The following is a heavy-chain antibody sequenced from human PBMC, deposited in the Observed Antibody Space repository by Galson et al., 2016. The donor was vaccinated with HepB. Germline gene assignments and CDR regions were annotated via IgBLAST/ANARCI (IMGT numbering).Heavy chain of an antibody. CDR3: AGGIAGITHAFDI. CDR1: GFIVSTNY. J-gene: IGHJ3*02. Sequence: SLRLSCAASGFIVSTNYMSWVRQAPGKGLEWVSVIYSGGTTYYADAVKGRFNISRDDSKNTVCLQMNSLRAEDTAVYYCAGGIAGITHAFDIWGQGTMVTVSS. V-gene: IGHV3-53*01. D-gene: IGHD3-16*01. CDR2: IYSGGTT.